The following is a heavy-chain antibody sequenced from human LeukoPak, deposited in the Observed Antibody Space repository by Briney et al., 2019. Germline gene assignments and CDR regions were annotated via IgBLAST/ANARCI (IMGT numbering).Heavy chain of an antibody. CDR1: GFTFSSYG. CDR2: IWYDGSNK. Sequence: GGSLRLSCAASGFTFSSYGMHWVRQAPGKGLEWVAVIWYDGSNKYYADSVKGRFTISRDNSKNTLYLQMNSLRAEDTAVYYCARVPQLVRTFYYYMDVWGKGTTVTVSS. V-gene: IGHV3-33*01. J-gene: IGHJ6*03. CDR3: ARVPQLVRTFYYYMDV. D-gene: IGHD6-13*01.